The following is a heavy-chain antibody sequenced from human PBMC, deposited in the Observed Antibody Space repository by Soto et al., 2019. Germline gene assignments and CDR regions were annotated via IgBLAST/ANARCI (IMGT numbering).Heavy chain of an antibody. J-gene: IGHJ4*02. CDR1: GFTFSSYS. CDR2: ISSSSSTI. Sequence: GGSLRLSCAASGFTFSSYSMNWVRQAPGKGLEWVSYISSSSSTIYYADSVKGRFTISRDNAKNSLYLQMNSLRAEDTAVYYCARDPGGAGLRVFDYWGQGTLVTVSS. D-gene: IGHD5-12*01. V-gene: IGHV3-48*04. CDR3: ARDPGGAGLRVFDY.